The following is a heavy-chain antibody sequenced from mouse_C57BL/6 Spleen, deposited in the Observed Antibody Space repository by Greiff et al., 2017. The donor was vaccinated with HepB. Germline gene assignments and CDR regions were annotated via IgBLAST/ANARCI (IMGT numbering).Heavy chain of an antibody. J-gene: IGHJ2*01. V-gene: IGHV1-82*01. CDR3: ARSGGTDFDY. Sequence: VQGVESGPELVKPGASVKISCKASGYAFSSSWMNWVKQRPGKGLEWIGRIYPGDGDTNYNGKFKGKATLTADKSSSTAYMQISSLTSEDSAVYFGARSGGTDFDYWGQGTTLTVSS. CDR1: GYAFSSSW. D-gene: IGHD3-1*01. CDR2: IYPGDGDT.